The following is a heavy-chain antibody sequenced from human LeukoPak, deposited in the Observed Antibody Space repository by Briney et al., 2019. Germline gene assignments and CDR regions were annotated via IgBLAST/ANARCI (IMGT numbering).Heavy chain of an antibody. J-gene: IGHJ4*02. CDR1: GGTFSSYA. CDR2: IIPILGIA. V-gene: IGHV1-69*04. Sequence: ASVKVSCKASGGTFSSYAISWVRQAPGQGLEWMGRIIPILGIANYAQKFQGRVTMAKDTSISTAYMDLSSLRSDDTAVYYCARDGDGYTYWGQGTLVTVSS. CDR3: ARDGDGYTY. D-gene: IGHD5-24*01.